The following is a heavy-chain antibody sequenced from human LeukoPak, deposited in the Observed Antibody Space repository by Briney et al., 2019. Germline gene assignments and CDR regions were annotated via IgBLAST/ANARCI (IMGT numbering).Heavy chain of an antibody. V-gene: IGHV4-39*01. CDR3: VSPRGFSYGYFDY. Sequence: SETLSLTCTVSGGSISSSSAYWGWIRHPPGKGLEWIGSIYYSKNTYYNPSLKSRVTISADTSKNQFSLTLGSVSATDTAVYYCVSPRGFSYGYFDYWGQGTLVTVSS. J-gene: IGHJ4*02. D-gene: IGHD5-18*01. CDR2: IYYSKNT. CDR1: GGSISSSSAY.